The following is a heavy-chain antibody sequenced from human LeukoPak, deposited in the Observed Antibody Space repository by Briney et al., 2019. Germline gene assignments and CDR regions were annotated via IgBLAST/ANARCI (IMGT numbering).Heavy chain of an antibody. CDR1: GFTFSSHA. V-gene: IGHV3-30*18. J-gene: IGHJ4*02. CDR2: ISYDGSNK. D-gene: IGHD3-10*01. CDR3: AKGVGFGPRGTFYFDY. Sequence: GRSLRLSCAASGFTFSSHAMHWVRQAPGKGLEWVAVISYDGSNKYYAHSVKGRFTISRDNSKNTLSLQMNSLRGEDTAVYYCAKGVGFGPRGTFYFDYWGQGTLVTVSS.